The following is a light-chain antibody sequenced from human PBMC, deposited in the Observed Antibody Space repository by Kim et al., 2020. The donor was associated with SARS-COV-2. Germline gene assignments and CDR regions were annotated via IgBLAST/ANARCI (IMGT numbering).Light chain of an antibody. Sequence: PGERATLPCGASQSVTSGVAWYQQRPGQAPRLLIYDTSNRATGIPARFSGSGSGTDFTLTISSLEPEDFGVYYCQQRRGWPLTFGGGTKVDIK. V-gene: IGKV3-11*01. CDR2: DTS. J-gene: IGKJ4*01. CDR3: QQRRGWPLT. CDR1: QSVTSG.